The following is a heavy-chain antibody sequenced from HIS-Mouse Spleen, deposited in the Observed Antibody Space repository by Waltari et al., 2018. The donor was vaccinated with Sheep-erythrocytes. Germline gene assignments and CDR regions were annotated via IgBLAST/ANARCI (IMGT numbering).Heavy chain of an antibody. CDR2: ISSSSSYI. CDR1: GFTFSSYS. J-gene: IGHJ4*02. CDR3: ARVASGATFDY. V-gene: IGHV3-21*01. Sequence: EVQLVESGGGLVKPGGSLRLSCAASGFTFSSYSMNWVRQAPGKGLEWVSSISSSSSYIYYADSGKGRFTISRDNAKNSLYLQMNSLRAEDTAVYYCARVASGATFDYWGQGTLVTVSS. D-gene: IGHD1-26*01.